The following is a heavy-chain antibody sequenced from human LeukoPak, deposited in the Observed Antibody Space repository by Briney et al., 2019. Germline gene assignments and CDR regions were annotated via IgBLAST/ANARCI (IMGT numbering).Heavy chain of an antibody. V-gene: IGHV4-31*03. D-gene: IGHD3-22*01. J-gene: IGHJ3*02. Sequence: SETLSLTCTVSGGSISSGGYYWSWIRQHPGKGLEWIGYIYYSGSTYYNPSLKSRVTISVDTSKNQFSLKLSSVTAADTAVYYCARDLDYYDSSGYRLVDAFDIWGQGTMVTVSS. CDR1: GGSISSGGYY. CDR3: ARDLDYYDSSGYRLVDAFDI. CDR2: IYYSGST.